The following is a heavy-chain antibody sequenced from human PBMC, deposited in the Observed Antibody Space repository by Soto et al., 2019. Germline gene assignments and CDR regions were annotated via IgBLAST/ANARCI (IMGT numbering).Heavy chain of an antibody. J-gene: IGHJ6*02. CDR1: GFTFSSYA. V-gene: IGHV3-30-3*01. CDR2: ISYDGSNK. D-gene: IGHD3-16*01. CDR3: ARVVLGPDPESYYYGMDV. Sequence: GGSLRLSCAASGFTFSSYAMHWVRQAPGKGLEWVAVISYDGSNKYYADSVKGRFTISRDNSKNTLYLQMNSLRAEDTAVYYCARVVLGPDPESYYYGMDVWGQGTTVTVSS.